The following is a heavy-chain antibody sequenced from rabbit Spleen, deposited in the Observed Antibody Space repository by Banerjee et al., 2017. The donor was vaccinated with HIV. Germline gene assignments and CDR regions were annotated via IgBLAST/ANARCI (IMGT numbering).Heavy chain of an antibody. V-gene: IGHV1S7*01. J-gene: IGHJ3*01. CDR2: IEPIFGST. CDR1: GFDFSTYY. Sequence: HLKETGGGLVQPGGSLTLSCKASGFDFSTYYMSWVRQAPGKGLEWIGYIEPIFGSTYYASWVNGRFTISSHNAQNTLYLQLNSLTAADTATYFCVRGASSSGYYSLWGQGTLVTVS. CDR3: VRGASSSGYYSL. D-gene: IGHD1-1*01.